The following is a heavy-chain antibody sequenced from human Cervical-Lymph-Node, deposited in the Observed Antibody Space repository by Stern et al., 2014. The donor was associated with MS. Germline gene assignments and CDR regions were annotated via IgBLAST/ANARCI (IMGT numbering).Heavy chain of an antibody. Sequence: QVQLVQSGAEVKKPGSSVKVSCKASGGTFSNSPISWVRQAPGQGLEWLGGIIPILGRAGFAQKFQGRVTITADESTATAYMELSSLTSEDTAVYYCATGGALPYYYYYAMDVWGQGTTVTVSS. D-gene: IGHD4-23*01. V-gene: IGHV1-69*01. CDR2: IIPILGRA. CDR3: ATGGALPYYYYYAMDV. J-gene: IGHJ6*02. CDR1: GGTFSNSP.